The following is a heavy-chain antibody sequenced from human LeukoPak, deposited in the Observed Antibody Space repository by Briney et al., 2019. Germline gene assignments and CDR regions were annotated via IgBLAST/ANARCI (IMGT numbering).Heavy chain of an antibody. V-gene: IGHV4-59*01. J-gene: IGHJ4*02. CDR1: GASISSYY. D-gene: IGHD1-20*01. Sequence: PSETLSLTCTVSGASISSYYWSWIRQPPGKGLKWIGYIYYTGSTNYHPSLKSRVTISVDTSKNQFSLKLSSVTAADTAVYYCARNLGITGTKYYFDYWGQGTLVTVSS. CDR2: IYYTGST. CDR3: ARNLGITGTKYYFDY.